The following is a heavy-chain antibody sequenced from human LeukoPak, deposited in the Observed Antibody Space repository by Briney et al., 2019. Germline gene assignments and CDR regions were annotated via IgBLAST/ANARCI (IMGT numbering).Heavy chain of an antibody. V-gene: IGHV1-18*01. J-gene: IGHJ4*02. CDR3: ARCGAAVTTHFSH. Sequence: ASVQVSCRASGYSFSIYGITWARQAPGQGLEYLGWISASDGTTNYAQKVQDRVTMTTDTSTSTAYLELRSLRSEDTAVYYCARCGAAVTTHFSHWGQGTLVTVSS. D-gene: IGHD4-17*01. CDR1: GYSFSIYG. CDR2: ISASDGTT.